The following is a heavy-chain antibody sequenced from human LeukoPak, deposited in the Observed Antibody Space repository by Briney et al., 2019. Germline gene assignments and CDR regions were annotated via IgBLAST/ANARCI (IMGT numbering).Heavy chain of an antibody. V-gene: IGHV1-18*01. CDR1: GYTSTSYG. J-gene: IGHJ4*02. Sequence: ASVKVSCKASGYTSTSYGISWVRQAPGQGLEWMGWISAYNGNTNYAQTLQGRVTMTTDTSTSTAYMELRSLRSDDTAVYYCARAGHSSGWYPVDYWGQGTLVTVSS. CDR2: ISAYNGNT. D-gene: IGHD6-19*01. CDR3: ARAGHSSGWYPVDY.